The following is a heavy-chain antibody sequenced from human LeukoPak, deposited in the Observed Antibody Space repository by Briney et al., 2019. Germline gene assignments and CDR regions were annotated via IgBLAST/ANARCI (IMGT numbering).Heavy chain of an antibody. Sequence: PSGTLSLTCAVSGGSISSSNWWSWIRQPPGKGLEWIGYIYYSGSTNYNPSLRSRVTISVDTSKNQFSLKLSSVTAADTAVYYCARAEEDIDWLIPGWFDPWGQGTLVTVSS. V-gene: IGHV4-61*01. CDR2: IYYSGST. J-gene: IGHJ5*02. CDR1: GGSISSSNW. D-gene: IGHD3-9*01. CDR3: ARAEEDIDWLIPGWFDP.